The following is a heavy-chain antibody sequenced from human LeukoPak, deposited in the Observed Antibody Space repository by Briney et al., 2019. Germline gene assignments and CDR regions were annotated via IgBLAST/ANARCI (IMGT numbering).Heavy chain of an antibody. CDR2: IWHDGSVE. V-gene: IGHV3-33*06. J-gene: IGHJ6*03. Sequence: PGRSLLLSCTASGFMFSRLGMQWVRQAPGEGLEWVAMIWHDGSVEQYADSVKGRFTISRDNSQNTLYLQMNSLRDDDTAVYYCAKEGDQFRGYLDAWGKGTTVTVSS. CDR1: GFMFSRLG. D-gene: IGHD3-16*01. CDR3: AKEGDQFRGYLDA.